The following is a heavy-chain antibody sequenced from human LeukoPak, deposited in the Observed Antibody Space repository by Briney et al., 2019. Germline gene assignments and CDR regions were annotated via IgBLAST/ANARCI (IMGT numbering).Heavy chain of an antibody. CDR2: ILPIFGTA. D-gene: IGHD1-1*01. V-gene: IGHV1-69*05. CDR1: GGTFSSYA. CDR3: VTPLGQLEDDAFDI. Sequence: ASVKVSCKASGGTFSSYAISVVRQAPGQGLEWRGRILPIFGTADYAEKSQRRVTITTHEAKSTAYIELSNLRAGATAVYYCVTPLGQLEDDAFDIWGQETMVTVSS. J-gene: IGHJ3*02.